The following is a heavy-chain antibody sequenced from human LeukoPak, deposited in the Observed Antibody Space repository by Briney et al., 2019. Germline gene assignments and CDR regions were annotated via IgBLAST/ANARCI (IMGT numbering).Heavy chain of an antibody. J-gene: IGHJ4*02. CDR3: ARVKRDCSGGSCYSYDY. Sequence: GGSLRLSCAASGFTFSSYAMSWVRQAPGKGLEWVSAISGSGNRIYYSDSVKGRFTISRDNSKNTLDLQMNSLRAEDTAVYYCARVKRDCSGGSCYSYDYWGQGTLVTVSS. V-gene: IGHV3-23*01. D-gene: IGHD2-15*01. CDR1: GFTFSSYA. CDR2: ISGSGNRI.